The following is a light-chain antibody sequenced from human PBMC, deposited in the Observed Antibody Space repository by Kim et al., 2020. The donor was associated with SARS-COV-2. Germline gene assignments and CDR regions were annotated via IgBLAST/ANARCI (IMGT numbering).Light chain of an antibody. CDR2: DND. Sequence: GQKVTISCSGRSSNIANNYVSWYQHLPGTAPKLLIYDNDRRPSGIPDRFSGSKSGTSATLGITGLQTGDEADYYCGTWDTSLSAGVFGGGTKLTVL. J-gene: IGLJ2*01. CDR3: GTWDTSLSAGV. CDR1: SSNIANNY. V-gene: IGLV1-51*01.